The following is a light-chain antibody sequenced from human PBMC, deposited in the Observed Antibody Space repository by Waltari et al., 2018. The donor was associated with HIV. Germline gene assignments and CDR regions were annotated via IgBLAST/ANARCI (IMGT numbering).Light chain of an antibody. CDR1: QSLLRSSNSENS. CDR3: QQYYSTPRT. J-gene: IGKJ1*01. V-gene: IGKV4-1*01. Sequence: DIVMTQSPDSLSVSLGERATINCKSSQSLLRSSNSENSLAWYQQKPGQPPKLLIYGASARESGVPDRFSGSGSGTYFTLSISSLQAEDVAVYYCQQYYSTPRTFGQGTRVEI. CDR2: GAS.